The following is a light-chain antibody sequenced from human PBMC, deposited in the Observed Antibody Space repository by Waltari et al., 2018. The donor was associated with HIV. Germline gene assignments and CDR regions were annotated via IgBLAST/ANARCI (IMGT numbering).Light chain of an antibody. CDR2: GNG. Sequence: QSVLTQPPSVSGAPGQRVTISCTGSSSNIGAGYDVHWYQQVPGTAPKLLIFGNGNRPAGVPDRFSGSKSATSASLAITGLQAEDEADYYCQSYDSSLTVVIFGGGTKLTVL. J-gene: IGLJ2*01. V-gene: IGLV1-40*01. CDR1: SSNIGAGYD. CDR3: QSYDSSLTVVI.